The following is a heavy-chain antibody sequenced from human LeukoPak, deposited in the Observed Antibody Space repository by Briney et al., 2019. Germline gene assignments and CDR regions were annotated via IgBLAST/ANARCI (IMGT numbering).Heavy chain of an antibody. CDR1: GGSFSGYY. CDR2: NNHSGST. J-gene: IGHJ4*02. CDR3: ARGEGYYDSSGYFRY. Sequence: SETLSLTCAVYGGSFSGYYWSWIRQPPGKGLEWIGENNHSGSTNYNPSLKSRVTISVDTSKNQFSLKLSSVTAADTAVYYCARGEGYYDSSGYFRYWGQGTLVTVSS. V-gene: IGHV4-34*01. D-gene: IGHD3-22*01.